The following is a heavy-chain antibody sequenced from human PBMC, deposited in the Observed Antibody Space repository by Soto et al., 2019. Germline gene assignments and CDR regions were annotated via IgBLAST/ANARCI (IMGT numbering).Heavy chain of an antibody. CDR1: GFTFSSYA. CDR2: ISYDGSNK. CDR3: ARGPGRANWGSPFDY. J-gene: IGHJ4*02. V-gene: IGHV3-30*04. D-gene: IGHD7-27*01. Sequence: GGSLRLPCAASGFTFSSYAMHWVRQAPGKGLEWVAVISYDGSNKYYADSVKGRFTISRDNSKNTLYLQMNSLRAEDTAVYYCARGPGRANWGSPFDYWGQGTLVTVSS.